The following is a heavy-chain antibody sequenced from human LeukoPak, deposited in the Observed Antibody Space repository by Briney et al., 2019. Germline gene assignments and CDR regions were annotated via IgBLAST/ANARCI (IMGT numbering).Heavy chain of an antibody. CDR3: ASIAVAGTAFDY. CDR1: GGSISSGDYY. V-gene: IGHV4-30-4*01. Sequence: SETLSLTCTVSGGSISSGDYYWSWIRQPPGKGLEWIGYIYYSGSTYYNPSLKSRVTISVDTSKNQFFLKLSSVTAADTAVYYCASIAVAGTAFDYWGQGTLVTVPS. D-gene: IGHD6-19*01. CDR2: IYYSGST. J-gene: IGHJ4*02.